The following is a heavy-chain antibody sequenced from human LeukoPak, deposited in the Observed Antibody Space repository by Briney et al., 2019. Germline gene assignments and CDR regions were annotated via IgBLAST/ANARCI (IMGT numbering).Heavy chain of an antibody. Sequence: TXSFTXXXXGGSITXGGSYWSWIRQHPGKGLEWIGYLYHSGSTYYSPSLKSRVTISMDTSKNQFSLNLSSVTAADAAVYFCARAAQNWNNAPYFNHWGQGTLVTVSS. CDR3: ARAAQNWNNAPYFNH. CDR2: LYHSGST. D-gene: IGHD1-1*01. CDR1: GGSITXGGSY. V-gene: IGHV4-31*02. J-gene: IGHJ4*02.